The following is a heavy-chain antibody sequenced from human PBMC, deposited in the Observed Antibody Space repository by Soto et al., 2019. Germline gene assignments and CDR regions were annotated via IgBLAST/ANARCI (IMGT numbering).Heavy chain of an antibody. Sequence: QITLKEAGPTLVKPTQTLTLTCSFSGFSLITSGVGVGWIRQPPGKALEWLALIYWDDDTGYSTSLRNRLTITKDTPRNQVVLTMTNMDPAATATYYCAHTMAPRIFDSWGQGTLVTVSS. CDR2: IYWDDDT. J-gene: IGHJ4*02. CDR3: AHTMAPRIFDS. CDR1: GFSLITSGVG. V-gene: IGHV2-5*02.